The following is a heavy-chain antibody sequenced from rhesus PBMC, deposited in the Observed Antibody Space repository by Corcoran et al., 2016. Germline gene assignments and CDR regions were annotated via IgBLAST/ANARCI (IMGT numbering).Heavy chain of an antibody. D-gene: IGHD2-33*01. CDR1: GGSVSDAYF. Sequence: QVQLQESGPGLVKPSETLSLTCAVSGGSVSDAYFLSLLRHPPGKGLEWIGYIYGGGGATSYNTSLKNRVTISKDTSKNQFSLKVTSVTAADTAVYYCWLDQFDVWGAGILVTVSS. CDR3: WLDQFDV. CDR2: IYGGGGAT. J-gene: IGHJ5-1*01. V-gene: IGHV4-106*01.